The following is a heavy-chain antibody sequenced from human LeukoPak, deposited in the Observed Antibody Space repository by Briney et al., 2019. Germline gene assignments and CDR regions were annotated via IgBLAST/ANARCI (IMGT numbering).Heavy chain of an antibody. J-gene: IGHJ4*02. V-gene: IGHV1-69*13. CDR2: IITIFGTA. D-gene: IGHD1-26*01. Sequence: SVKVSCKASGGTFSSYAIGWVRQAPGQGLGWMGGIITIFGTANYAQKFQGRVTITADESTSTAYMELSSLRSEDTAVYYCASGPGTPKGIDYWGQGTLVTVSS. CDR1: GGTFSSYA. CDR3: ASGPGTPKGIDY.